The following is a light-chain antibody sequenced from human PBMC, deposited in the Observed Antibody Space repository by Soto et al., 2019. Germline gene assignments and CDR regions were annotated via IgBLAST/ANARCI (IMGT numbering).Light chain of an antibody. V-gene: IGKV3-11*01. CDR3: QQHSDWPRT. J-gene: IGKJ1*01. CDR2: DAS. CDR1: QSISSS. Sequence: EIVLTQSPATLSLSPGERATLSCRASQSISSSLAWYQQKPGQAPRLLIYDASSRATGFPARFSGSGSGTGVTLTIGSLEPEDFSVYYCQQHSDWPRTVGQGTKVEIK.